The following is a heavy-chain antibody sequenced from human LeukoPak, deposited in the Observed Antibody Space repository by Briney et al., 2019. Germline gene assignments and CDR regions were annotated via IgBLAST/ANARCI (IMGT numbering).Heavy chain of an antibody. Sequence: ASVKVSCKASGYTFTSYDINWVRQATGQGLEWMGWMNPNSDNTGYAQKFQGRVTMTRNTSISTAYMELSSLRSEDTAVYYCARGYSSGWLYYYYYMDVWGKGTTVTVSS. CDR1: GYTFTSYD. D-gene: IGHD6-19*01. J-gene: IGHJ6*03. V-gene: IGHV1-8*01. CDR2: MNPNSDNT. CDR3: ARGYSSGWLYYYYYMDV.